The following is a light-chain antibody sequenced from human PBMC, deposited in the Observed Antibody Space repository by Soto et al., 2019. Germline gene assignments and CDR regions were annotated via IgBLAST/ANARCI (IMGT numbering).Light chain of an antibody. Sequence: DVVMTQSPLSLPVTLGQPASISCRSSYSLIHSDGDTYLNWFQQRPGQSPRRLIYEVSNRDSGGXDXXSGGGSGTDFTLKISRLEAEDVAVYSCQPGTHWPWTVGQGTEVEIK. V-gene: IGKV2-30*02. CDR1: YSLIHSDGDTY. J-gene: IGKJ1*01. CDR3: QPGTHWPWT. CDR2: EVS.